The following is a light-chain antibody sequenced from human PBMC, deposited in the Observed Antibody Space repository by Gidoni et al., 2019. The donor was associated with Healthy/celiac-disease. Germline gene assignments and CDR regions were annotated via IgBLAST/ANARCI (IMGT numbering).Light chain of an antibody. CDR2: DGS. CDR1: SSYVGGYNY. CDR3: SSYTSSSTYV. V-gene: IGLV2-14*01. Sequence: QSALTQPASVSGSPGQSITISCTGTSSYVGGYNYVSWYQQHPGKAPKLMIYDGSNRPSGVSNRFSGSKSGNTASLTISGLQAEDEADYYCSSYTSSSTYVFGTGTKVTVL. J-gene: IGLJ1*01.